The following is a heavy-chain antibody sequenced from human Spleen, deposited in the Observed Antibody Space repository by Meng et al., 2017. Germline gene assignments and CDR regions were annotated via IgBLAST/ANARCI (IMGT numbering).Heavy chain of an antibody. D-gene: IGHD6-25*01. V-gene: IGHV3-74*01. CDR3: TRSLSGPDY. CDR1: GFTFSSYW. J-gene: IGHJ4*02. Sequence: GGSLRLSCAASGFTFSSYWMHWVRQAPGKGLVWVSRIDSDGRSTTYADSVKGRFTISRDNAKNTLHLQMNSLRAEDTAVYYCTRSLSGPDYWGQGTLVTVSS. CDR2: IDSDGRST.